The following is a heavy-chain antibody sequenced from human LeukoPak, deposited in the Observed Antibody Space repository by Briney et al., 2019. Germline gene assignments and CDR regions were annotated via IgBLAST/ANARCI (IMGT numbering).Heavy chain of an antibody. CDR3: ARDGANIVVVVAAISYGMDV. D-gene: IGHD2-15*01. CDR1: GFTFSSYA. J-gene: IGHJ6*02. CDR2: ISYDGSNK. Sequence: PGGSLRLSCAASGFTFSSYAMHWVRQAPGKGLEWVAVISYDGSNKYYADSVKGRFTISRDNSKNTLYLQMNSLRAEDTAVYYCARDGANIVVVVAAISYGMDVWGQGTTVTVPS. V-gene: IGHV3-30*04.